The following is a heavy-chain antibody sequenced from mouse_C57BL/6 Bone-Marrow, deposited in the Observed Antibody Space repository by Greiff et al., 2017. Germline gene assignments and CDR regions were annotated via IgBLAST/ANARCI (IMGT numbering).Heavy chain of an antibody. CDR2: ISNGGGST. CDR1: GFTFSDYY. J-gene: IGHJ4*01. V-gene: IGHV5-12*01. CDR3: AKNHYSNYEREMDD. D-gene: IGHD2-5*01. Sequence: EVQVVESGGGLVQPGGSLKLSCAASGFTFSDYYMYWVRQTPEKRLEWVAYISNGGGSTYYPDTVKGRFTISRENAKNTLYLQMSRLKSEDTAMYYCAKNHYSNYEREMDDWGQGTSVTVSS.